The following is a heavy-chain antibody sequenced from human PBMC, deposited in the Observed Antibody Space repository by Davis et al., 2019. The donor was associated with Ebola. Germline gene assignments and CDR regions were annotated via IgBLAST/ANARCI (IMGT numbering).Heavy chain of an antibody. D-gene: IGHD1-1*01. V-gene: IGHV2-5*01. CDR2: IYWNNDK. CDR3: AHGHGTI. CDR1: GFSLSTSGVS. Sequence: SGPTLVKPTQTLTLTCTFSGFSLSTSGVSVGWIRQPPGKALEWLAVIYWNNDKRYSPSLTARLTITKDTSKNQVVLSMTNMDPVDTATYYCAHGHGTIWGQGTMVTVSS. J-gene: IGHJ3*02.